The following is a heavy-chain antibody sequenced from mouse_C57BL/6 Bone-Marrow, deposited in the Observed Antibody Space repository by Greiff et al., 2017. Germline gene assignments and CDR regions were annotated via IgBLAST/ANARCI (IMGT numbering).Heavy chain of an antibody. J-gene: IGHJ1*03. Sequence: ESGPGLAKPSQTLSLTCSVTGYSITSDYWNWIRKFPGNKLEYMGYISYSGSTYYNPSLKSRISITRDTSKNQYYLQLNSVTTEDTATYYCARSPHYCGSSYRYVDGWGTGTTVTVSS. CDR3: ARSPHYCGSSYRYVDG. CDR1: GYSITSDY. CDR2: ISYSGST. D-gene: IGHD1-1*01. V-gene: IGHV3-8*01.